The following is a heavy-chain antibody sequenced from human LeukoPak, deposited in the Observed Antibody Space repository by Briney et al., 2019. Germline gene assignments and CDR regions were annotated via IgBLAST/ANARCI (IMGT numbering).Heavy chain of an antibody. CDR3: ARRGAMTGWFDP. Sequence: SETLSLTCAVSGGSITGHYWSWIRQSAGMGLEWIGYIYHTGSAHYNPSLESRVTISIDMSRSQFSLRLRSVTASDTAVYYCARRGAMTGWFDPWGQGTLVTVSS. V-gene: IGHV4-59*08. CDR1: GGSITGHY. CDR2: IYHTGSA. J-gene: IGHJ5*02. D-gene: IGHD6-25*01.